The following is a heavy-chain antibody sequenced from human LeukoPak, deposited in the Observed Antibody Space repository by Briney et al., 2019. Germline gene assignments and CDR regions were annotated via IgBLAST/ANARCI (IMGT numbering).Heavy chain of an antibody. Sequence: GGSLRLSCAASGFTFSRYWMHWVRQAPGKGLEWVANTNQDGSEKYFVDSVRGRFTISRDNAKNLLHLQMNTLRAEDTAVYYCARERDGRFFDYWGQGTLVTVSS. D-gene: IGHD5-24*01. CDR2: TNQDGSEK. V-gene: IGHV3-7*01. CDR1: GFTFSRYW. CDR3: ARERDGRFFDY. J-gene: IGHJ4*02.